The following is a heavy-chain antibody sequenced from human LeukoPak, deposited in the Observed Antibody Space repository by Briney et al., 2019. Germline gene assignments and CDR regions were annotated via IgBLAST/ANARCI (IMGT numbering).Heavy chain of an antibody. Sequence: GGFLRLSCAASGFTFSSYAMSWVRQAPGKGLEWVSAISGSGGSTYYADSVKGRFTISRDNSKNTLYLQMNSLRAEDTAVYYCAKGRYYDFWSGYTNWGQGTLVTVSS. CDR2: ISGSGGST. CDR1: GFTFSSYA. CDR3: AKGRYYDFWSGYTN. V-gene: IGHV3-23*01. J-gene: IGHJ4*02. D-gene: IGHD3-3*01.